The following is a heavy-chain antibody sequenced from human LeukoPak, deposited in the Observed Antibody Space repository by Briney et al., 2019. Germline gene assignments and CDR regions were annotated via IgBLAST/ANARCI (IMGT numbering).Heavy chain of an antibody. D-gene: IGHD4-23*01. V-gene: IGHV4-59*01. J-gene: IGHJ3*02. CDR1: GGSISSYY. CDR2: IYYSGST. CDR3: ARYFPYVTVESGSSFDI. Sequence: SETLSLTCTVSGGSISSYYWSWIRQPPGKGLEWIGYIYYSGSTNYNPSLKSRVTISVDTSKNQFSLKLSSVTAADTAVYYCARYFPYVTVESGSSFDIWGQGTMVPVSS.